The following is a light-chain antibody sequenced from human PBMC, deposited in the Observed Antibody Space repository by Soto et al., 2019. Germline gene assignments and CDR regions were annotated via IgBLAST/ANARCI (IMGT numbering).Light chain of an antibody. CDR1: QSVSSSY. CDR2: GAS. Sequence: EIVLTQSSGTLSFSPGERATLSCRASQSVSSSYLAWYQQKPGQAPRLLIYGASSRATGIPDRFSGSGSGTDFTLTISRLEPEDFAVYYCQQYGSSPGTCGQGTKVEIK. CDR3: QQYGSSPGT. V-gene: IGKV3-20*01. J-gene: IGKJ1*01.